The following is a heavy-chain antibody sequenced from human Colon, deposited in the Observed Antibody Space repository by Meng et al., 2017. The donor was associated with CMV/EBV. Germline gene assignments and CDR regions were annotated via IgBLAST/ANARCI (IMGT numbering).Heavy chain of an antibody. CDR1: GGSVFSNNVA. D-gene: IGHD1-26*01. CDR2: TYYRSQWST. CDR3: ARVISSIGIIDY. V-gene: IGHV6-1*01. J-gene: IGHJ4*02. Sequence: SGGSVFSNNVAWNWIRQSPTRGLEWLGRTYYRSQWSTDYAVSLRSRINIKADTAKNQFSLQLNSVTPEDTAMYYCARVISSIGIIDYWGQGSLVTVSS.